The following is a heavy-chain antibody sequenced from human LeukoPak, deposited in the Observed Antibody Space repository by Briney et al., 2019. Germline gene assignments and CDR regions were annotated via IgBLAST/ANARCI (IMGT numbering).Heavy chain of an antibody. CDR1: GYRFTDYW. D-gene: IGHD1-7*01. CDR2: VYPGDSDT. V-gene: IGHV5-51*01. CDR3: ARGAAGTTPDYYYFGLDV. J-gene: IGHJ6*02. Sequence: GESLKISCKGSGYRFTDYWIGWVRQMPGKGLEWMGIVYPGDSDTRYSPPFQGQVTISADKSINTAHLQWSSLKASGTAMYYCARGAAGTTPDYYYFGLDVWGQGTTVRVSS.